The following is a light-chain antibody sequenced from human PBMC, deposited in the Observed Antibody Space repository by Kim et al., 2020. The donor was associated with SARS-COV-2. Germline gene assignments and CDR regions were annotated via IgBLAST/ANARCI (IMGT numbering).Light chain of an antibody. V-gene: IGLV3-19*01. CDR2: AKN. Sequence: ELTQDPAVSVALGQTVRITCQGDSLRRFYASWYQQRPGQAPVVVIYAKNNRPSGIPDRFSGSSAGNTASLTITGAQAEDEADYYCSSRDSSGASYVFGSGTKVTVL. CDR3: SSRDSSGASYV. J-gene: IGLJ1*01. CDR1: SLRRFY.